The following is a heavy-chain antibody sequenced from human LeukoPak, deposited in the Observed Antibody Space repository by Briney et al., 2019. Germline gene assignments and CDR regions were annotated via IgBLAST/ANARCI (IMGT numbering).Heavy chain of an antibody. D-gene: IGHD3-22*01. CDR1: GFTFSSYA. CDR3: AREGHYYDSSGPCIFDY. V-gene: IGHV3-23*01. Sequence: PGGSLRLSCAASGFTFSSYAMSWVRQAPGKGLEWVSVISGSGGSTYYADSVKGRFTISRDNSKNTLYLQMNSLRAEDTAVYYCAREGHYYDSSGPCIFDYWGQGTLVTVSS. CDR2: ISGSGGST. J-gene: IGHJ4*02.